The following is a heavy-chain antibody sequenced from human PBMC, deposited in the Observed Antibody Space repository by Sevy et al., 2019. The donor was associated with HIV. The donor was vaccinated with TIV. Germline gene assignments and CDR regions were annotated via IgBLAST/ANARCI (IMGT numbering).Heavy chain of an antibody. CDR3: ARYLGLELGTSDWFDS. D-gene: IGHD1-7*01. CDR1: GFTFSSYW. V-gene: IGHV3-74*01. J-gene: IGHJ5*01. CDR2: INSAGSST. Sequence: GGSLRLSCAASGFTFSSYWMHWVRQAPGKGLVWVSRINSAGSSTCYADSVKGRFTISGDNAKNTLYLQMNSLRAADTAVYYCARYLGLELGTSDWFDSWGQGTLVTVSS.